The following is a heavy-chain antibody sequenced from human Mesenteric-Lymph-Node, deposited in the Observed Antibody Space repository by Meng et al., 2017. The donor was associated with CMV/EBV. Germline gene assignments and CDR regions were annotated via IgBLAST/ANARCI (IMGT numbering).Heavy chain of an antibody. Sequence: HIFTTHAMHWVRQAPGQGLEWMGWIDASTGIPTYAQGFTGRFVFSLDTSVSTAYLQISSLKAEDTAIYYCARDSSLSCNACLREIDYWGQGTLVTVSS. D-gene: IGHD2-2*01. CDR1: HIFTTHA. V-gene: IGHV7-4-1*02. CDR3: ARDSSLSCNACLREIDY. CDR2: IDASTGIP. J-gene: IGHJ4*02.